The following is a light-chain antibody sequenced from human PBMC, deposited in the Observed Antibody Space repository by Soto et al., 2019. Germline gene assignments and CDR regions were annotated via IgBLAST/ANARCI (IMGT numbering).Light chain of an antibody. V-gene: IGKV3-20*01. Sequence: EIVLTQSPGTLSLSPGERATLSCRASQSVSSSYLAWYQQKPGQAPRLLIYGESSRATGIQDRFSGSGSGTDFYPTISSREPEPYVVYYCQQYGRSPRPFGQGTKLEIK. CDR2: GES. CDR3: QQYGRSPRP. J-gene: IGKJ1*01. CDR1: QSVSSSY.